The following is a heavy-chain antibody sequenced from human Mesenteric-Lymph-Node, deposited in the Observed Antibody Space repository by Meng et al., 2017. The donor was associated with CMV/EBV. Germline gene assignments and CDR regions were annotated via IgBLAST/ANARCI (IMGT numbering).Heavy chain of an antibody. CDR3: AGPSPYYYDSSGHFYFDY. CDR1: TFTSYG. V-gene: IGHV1-18*01. CDR2: ISAYNGNT. J-gene: IGHJ4*02. D-gene: IGHD3-22*01. Sequence: TFTSYGISWVRQAPGQGLEWMGWISAYNGNTNYAQKLQGRVTMTTDTSTSTAYMELRSLRSDDTAVYYCAGPSPYYYDSSGHFYFDYWGQGTLVTVSS.